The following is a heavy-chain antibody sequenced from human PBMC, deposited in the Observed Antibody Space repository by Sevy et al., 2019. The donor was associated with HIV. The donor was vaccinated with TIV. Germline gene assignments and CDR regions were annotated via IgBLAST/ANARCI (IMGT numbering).Heavy chain of an antibody. Sequence: GGSLRLSCAASGFTFSSHAMNWVRQAPGKGLEWVSSITDTGYSIYYADSVQGRFTISRDNSKNTLYLQMDSLRDDDTAVYYCAKHYIHDIADGWYFDLWGRGTLVTVSS. CDR1: GFTFSSHA. V-gene: IGHV3-23*01. CDR3: AKHYIHDIADGWYFDL. D-gene: IGHD6-13*01. J-gene: IGHJ2*01. CDR2: ITDTGYSI.